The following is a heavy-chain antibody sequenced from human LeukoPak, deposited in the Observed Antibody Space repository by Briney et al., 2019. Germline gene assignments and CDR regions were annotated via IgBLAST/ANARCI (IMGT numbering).Heavy chain of an antibody. J-gene: IGHJ4*02. D-gene: IGHD3-10*01. CDR3: AKSNTGYYYGSGSYYPFDY. CDR2: ISGSGGST. CDR1: GFTFSSYA. V-gene: IGHV3-23*01. Sequence: PGGSLRLSCAASGFTFSSYAMSWVRQAPGKGLEWVSAISGSGGSTYSADSVKGRFTISRDNSKNTLYLQMNSLRAEDTAVYYCAKSNTGYYYGSGSYYPFDYWGQGTLVTVSS.